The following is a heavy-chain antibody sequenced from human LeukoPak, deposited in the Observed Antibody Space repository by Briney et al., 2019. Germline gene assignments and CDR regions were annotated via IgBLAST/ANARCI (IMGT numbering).Heavy chain of an antibody. CDR1: EFSVSNNY. D-gene: IGHD3-10*01. Sequence: GGSLRLSCAASEFSVSNNYMSWVRQAPGKGLEWVSVIYSGGSTYYADSVKGRFTISRDNSKNTLYLQMNKLRVEDTAVYYCAKSSLRGHSLWYFDLWGRGTPVTVSS. CDR2: IYSGGST. V-gene: IGHV3-53*05. CDR3: AKSSLRGHSLWYFDL. J-gene: IGHJ2*01.